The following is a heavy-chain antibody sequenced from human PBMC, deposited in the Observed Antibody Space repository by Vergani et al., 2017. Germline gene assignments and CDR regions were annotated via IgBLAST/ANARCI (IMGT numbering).Heavy chain of an antibody. CDR1: GGTFSSYA. D-gene: IGHD3-9*01. CDR2: IIPIFGTA. CDR3: ASVDCDWSIPPP. J-gene: IGHJ5*02. Sequence: QVQLVQSGAEVKKPGSSVKVSCKASGGTFSSYAISWVRQAPGQGLEWMGGIIPIFGTANYAQKFQGRVTLSADESTSTAYMEMSSLRSEDTAVYYCASVDCDWSIPPPWGQGTVVTVSS. V-gene: IGHV1-69*12.